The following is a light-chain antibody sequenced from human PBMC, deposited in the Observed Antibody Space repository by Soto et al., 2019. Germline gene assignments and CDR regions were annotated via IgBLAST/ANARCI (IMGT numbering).Light chain of an antibody. CDR1: PSVSSSY. Sequence: EIVLTQSPGTLSLSPGERATLSCRASPSVSSSYLAWYQQKPGQAPRLLIYGASSRATGIPDRFSGSGSGTHFTLTISRLEPEDFAVYYCKQYGSSRTFGQGTKLEIK. V-gene: IGKV3-20*01. J-gene: IGKJ2*01. CDR2: GAS. CDR3: KQYGSSRT.